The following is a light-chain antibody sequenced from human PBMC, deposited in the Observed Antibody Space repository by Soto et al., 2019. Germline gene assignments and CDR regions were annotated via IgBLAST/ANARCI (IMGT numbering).Light chain of an antibody. V-gene: IGLV1-40*01. CDR1: SSTIGAGYT. Sequence: QSVLTQPPSVSGAPGQRVTISCTGSSSTIGAGYTVHWYQQVPGTAPKLLIYGDSNRPSGVPDRFSGSKSGTSASLAITGLQAEDEADYYCQSYDSSLSGWLFGGGTKLTVL. CDR2: GDS. J-gene: IGLJ3*02. CDR3: QSYDSSLSGWL.